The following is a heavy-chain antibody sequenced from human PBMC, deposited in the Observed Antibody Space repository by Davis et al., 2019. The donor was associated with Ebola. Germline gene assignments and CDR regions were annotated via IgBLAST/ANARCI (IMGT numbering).Heavy chain of an antibody. CDR2: INPNNGGT. CDR1: GYTFTGYY. CDR3: ARDTRGYCSSVSCPPDFDP. Sequence: ASVKVSCKASGYTFTGYYMHWVRQAPGQGLEWMGWINPNNGGTNYAPKFQGRVTMTRDPSISPAYMGLSRLRSDDTAVYYCARDTRGYCSSVSCPPDFDPWGQGTLVTVSS. J-gene: IGHJ5*02. V-gene: IGHV1-2*02. D-gene: IGHD2-2*01.